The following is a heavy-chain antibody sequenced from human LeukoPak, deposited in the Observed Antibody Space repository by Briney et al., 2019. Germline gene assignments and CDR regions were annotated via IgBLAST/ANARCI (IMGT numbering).Heavy chain of an antibody. CDR1: GFTFSSYD. V-gene: IGHV3-13*01. Sequence: PGGSLRLSCAASGFTFSSYDMRWVRQATGKGLEWVSAIGTAGDTYYPGSVKGRFTISRDNAKSSLYLQMNSLSAGDTAVYYCARALTVAGSSYYFDYWGQGTLVTVSS. CDR3: ARALTVAGSSYYFDY. J-gene: IGHJ4*02. D-gene: IGHD6-19*01. CDR2: IGTAGDT.